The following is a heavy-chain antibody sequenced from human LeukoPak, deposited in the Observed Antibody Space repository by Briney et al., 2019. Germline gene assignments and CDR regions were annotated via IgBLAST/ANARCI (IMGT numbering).Heavy chain of an antibody. Sequence: PGGSLRLSCVASGFTFSSYWMSWVRQAPGKGLEWVANIKQDGSEKYYVDSVKGRFTISRDNSKNTLYLQMNSLRAEDTAVYYCAKDNYYYDSSGYWDYWGQGTLVTVSS. CDR1: GFTFSSYW. CDR3: AKDNYYYDSSGYWDY. CDR2: IKQDGSEK. J-gene: IGHJ4*02. V-gene: IGHV3-7*01. D-gene: IGHD3-22*01.